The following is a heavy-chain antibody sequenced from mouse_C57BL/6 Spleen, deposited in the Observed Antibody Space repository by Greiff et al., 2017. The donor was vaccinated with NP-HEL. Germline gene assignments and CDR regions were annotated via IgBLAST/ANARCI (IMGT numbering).Heavy chain of an antibody. D-gene: IGHD3-2*02. CDR1: GYTFTSYG. Sequence: QVQLQQSGAELARPGASVKLSCKASGYTFTSYGISWVKQRTGQGLEWIGEIYPRSGNTYYNEKFKGKATLTADKSSSTAYMELRSLTSEDSAVYFCARRDSSGYSYYFDYWGQGTTLTVSS. J-gene: IGHJ2*01. V-gene: IGHV1-81*01. CDR3: ARRDSSGYSYYFDY. CDR2: IYPRSGNT.